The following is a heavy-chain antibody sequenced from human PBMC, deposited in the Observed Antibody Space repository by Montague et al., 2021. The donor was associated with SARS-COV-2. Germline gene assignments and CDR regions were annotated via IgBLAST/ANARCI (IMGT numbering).Heavy chain of an antibody. CDR2: HYNSGST. V-gene: IGHV4-59*12. CDR1: GDSISRYY. J-gene: IGHJ6*02. Sequence: SETLSLTCTVSGDSISRYYWGWIRQPPGKGLEWMGYHYNSGSTNYSPTLKSRIAMSVDTSENQFSLKLFSVTAADTAVYYCARVKTPRYYDILTGYSKYYGMDVGGQGTPVTVSS. D-gene: IGHD3-9*01. CDR3: ARVKTPRYYDILTGYSKYYGMDV.